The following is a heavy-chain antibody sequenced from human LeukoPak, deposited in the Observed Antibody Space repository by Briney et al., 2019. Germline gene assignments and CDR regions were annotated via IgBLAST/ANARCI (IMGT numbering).Heavy chain of an antibody. CDR3: AKSQDGGRLFHFDY. Sequence: EGSLRLSCAASGFTFSSYAMSWVRQAPGKGLEWVSVISGSGGSTYSADSVKGRFTISRDNSKNTLYLQMNSLRAEDTAVYFCAKSQDGGRLFHFDYWGQGTLVTVSS. J-gene: IGHJ4*02. CDR2: ISGSGGST. D-gene: IGHD1-26*01. CDR1: GFTFSSYA. V-gene: IGHV3-23*01.